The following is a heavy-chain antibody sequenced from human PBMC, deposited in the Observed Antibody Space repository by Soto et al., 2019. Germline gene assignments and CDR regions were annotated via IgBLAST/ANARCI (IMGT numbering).Heavy chain of an antibody. D-gene: IGHD6-19*01. Sequence: QLQLQESGPGLVKPSETLSLTCTVSGDSISSSDYFWAWIRQPPGKGLEWIGSLYSRGSTYFNPSLKSRVTIAVDTSKNQLSLRVSSVTAADTAIYYCGRHYTSAWYFQHWGQGTLVTVFS. CDR3: GRHYTSAWYFQH. CDR1: GDSISSSDYF. J-gene: IGHJ1*01. V-gene: IGHV4-39*01. CDR2: LYSRGST.